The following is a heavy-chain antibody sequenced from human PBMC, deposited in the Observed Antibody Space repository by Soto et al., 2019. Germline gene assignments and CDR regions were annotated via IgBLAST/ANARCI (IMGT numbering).Heavy chain of an antibody. Sequence: PGGSLRLSCIASGVTFSTYAKSWVRQAPGKGLEWVSAISGSGGSTYYADSVKGRFTISRDNSKNTLYLQMNSLRAEDTAVYYCAKQRAGFGSGSDTYYFDNWGQGTVVTVYS. J-gene: IGHJ4*02. CDR3: AKQRAGFGSGSDTYYFDN. CDR2: ISGSGGST. V-gene: IGHV3-23*01. D-gene: IGHD3-10*01. CDR1: GVTFSTYA.